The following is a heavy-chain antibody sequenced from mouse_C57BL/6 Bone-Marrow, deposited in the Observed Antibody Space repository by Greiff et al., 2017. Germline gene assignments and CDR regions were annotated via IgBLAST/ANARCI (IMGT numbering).Heavy chain of an antibody. V-gene: IGHV5-12*01. CDR2: ISNGGGST. Sequence: EVHLVESGGGLVQPGGSLKLSRAASGFTFSDYYMYWVRQTPEKRLEWVAYISNGGGSTYYPDTVKGRFTISRDNAKNTLYLQMSRLKSEDTAMYYCARHGITGGYFDYWGQGTTLTVSS. CDR3: ARHGITGGYFDY. D-gene: IGHD1-1*01. J-gene: IGHJ2*01. CDR1: GFTFSDYY.